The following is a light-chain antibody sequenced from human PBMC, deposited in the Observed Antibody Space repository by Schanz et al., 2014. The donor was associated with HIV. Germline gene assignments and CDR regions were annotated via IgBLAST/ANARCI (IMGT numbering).Light chain of an antibody. Sequence: EIVLTQSPGTLSLSPGERGTLSCRASQSVKSNFIGWYQQKPGQAPRLLIFGASNRATGIPDRFSGGESGTDFTLTISRVEPEDYAVYYCQLYGTPPWTFGQGTRVEVK. CDR3: QLYGTPPWT. CDR2: GAS. V-gene: IGKV3-20*01. J-gene: IGKJ1*01. CDR1: QSVKSNF.